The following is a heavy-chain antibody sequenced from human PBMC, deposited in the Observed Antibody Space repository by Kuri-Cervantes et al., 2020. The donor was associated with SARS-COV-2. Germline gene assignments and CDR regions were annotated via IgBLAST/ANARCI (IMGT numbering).Heavy chain of an antibody. J-gene: IGHJ6*02. Sequence: GESLKISCAASGFTFSSYDMHWVRQAPGKGLGWVSYISSSSSTIYYADSVKGRFTISRDNAKNSLYLQMNSLRAEDTAVYYCARDRSRITIFGVVTRYGMDVWGQGTTITVSS. D-gene: IGHD3-3*01. V-gene: IGHV3-48*01. CDR2: ISSSSSTI. CDR1: GFTFSSYD. CDR3: ARDRSRITIFGVVTRYGMDV.